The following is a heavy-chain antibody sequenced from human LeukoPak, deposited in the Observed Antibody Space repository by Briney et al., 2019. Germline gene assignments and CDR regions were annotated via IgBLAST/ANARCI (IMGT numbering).Heavy chain of an antibody. CDR2: IYSGGST. V-gene: IGHV3-66*01. CDR3: AKKRDSSSTSWGGYYYYGMDV. J-gene: IGHJ6*02. Sequence: SGGSLRLSCAASGFTVSSNYMSWVRQAPGKGLEWVSVIYSGGSTYYADSVKGRFTISRDNSKNTLYLQMNSLRAEDTAVYYCAKKRDSSSTSWGGYYYYGMDVWGQGTTVTVSS. D-gene: IGHD2-2*01. CDR1: GFTVSSNY.